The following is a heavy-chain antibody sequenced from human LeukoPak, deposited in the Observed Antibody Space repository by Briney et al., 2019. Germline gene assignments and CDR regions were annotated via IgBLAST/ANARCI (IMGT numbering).Heavy chain of an antibody. CDR1: GGSISSHY. V-gene: IGHV4-59*11. CDR3: AREDYYYYYMDV. J-gene: IGHJ6*03. Sequence: SETLSLTCTVSGGSISSHYWSWIRQPPGKGLEWIGNIYYSGSTNYNPSLKSRVTISVDTSKNQFSLKLSSVTAADTAVYYCAREDYYYYYMDVWGKGTTVTVSS. CDR2: IYYSGST.